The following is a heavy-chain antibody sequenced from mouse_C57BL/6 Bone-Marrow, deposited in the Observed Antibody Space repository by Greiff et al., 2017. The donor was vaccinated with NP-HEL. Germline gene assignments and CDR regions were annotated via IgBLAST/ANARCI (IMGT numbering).Heavy chain of an antibody. CDR2: ISDGGSYT. Sequence: EVKVEESGGGLVKPGGSLKLSCAASGFTFSSYAMSWVRQTPEKRLEWVATISDGGSYTYYPDNVKGRFTISRDNAKNNLYLQMSHLKSEDTAMYYCARDLGVYDGYLDYWGQGTTLTVSS. CDR3: ARDLGVYDGYLDY. D-gene: IGHD2-3*01. V-gene: IGHV5-4*01. J-gene: IGHJ2*01. CDR1: GFTFSSYA.